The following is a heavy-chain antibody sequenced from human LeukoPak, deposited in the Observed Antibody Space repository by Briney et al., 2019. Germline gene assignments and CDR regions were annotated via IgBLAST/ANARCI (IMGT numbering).Heavy chain of an antibody. CDR2: IYYSGST. CDR1: GGSISSYY. Sequence: SETLSLTCTVSGGSISSYYWSWIRQPPGKGLEWIGYIYYSGSTNYNPSLKSRVTISVDTSKNQFSLKLSSVTAADTAVYYCARVGIAAARAYPESGALDYWGQGTLVTVSS. J-gene: IGHJ4*02. V-gene: IGHV4-59*01. D-gene: IGHD6-13*01. CDR3: ARVGIAAARAYPESGALDY.